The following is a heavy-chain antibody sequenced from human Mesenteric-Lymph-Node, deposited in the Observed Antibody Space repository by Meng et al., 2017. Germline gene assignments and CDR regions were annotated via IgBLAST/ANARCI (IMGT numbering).Heavy chain of an antibody. Sequence: ASVKVSCKASGYIFTSYGISWMRQALGQGPEWMGWTSAYNDKTTYVQKFQGRVTMTTDTSTNTAYMELRSLRSEDTAVYYCARYSTGWYKTGGVLVYYLDYWGQGTLVTVSS. J-gene: IGHJ4*02. CDR3: ARYSTGWYKTGGVLVYYLDY. CDR1: GYIFTSYG. CDR2: TSAYNDKT. D-gene: IGHD6-19*01. V-gene: IGHV1-18*01.